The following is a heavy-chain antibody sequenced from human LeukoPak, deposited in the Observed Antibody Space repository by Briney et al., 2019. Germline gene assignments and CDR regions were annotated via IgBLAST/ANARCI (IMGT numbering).Heavy chain of an antibody. J-gene: IGHJ4*02. V-gene: IGHV6-1*01. CDR2: TYYRSKWFY. Sequence: SQTLSLTCALPGDILSRNSAVWNWIRQSPSRGLEWLGRTYYRSKWFYDYAPSVKSRITINPDTSKNQFSLQLDSVTPEDTAVYYCARVSGSSRYWGRGTLVTVSS. CDR3: ARVSGSSRY. CDR1: GDILSRNSAV. D-gene: IGHD6-6*01.